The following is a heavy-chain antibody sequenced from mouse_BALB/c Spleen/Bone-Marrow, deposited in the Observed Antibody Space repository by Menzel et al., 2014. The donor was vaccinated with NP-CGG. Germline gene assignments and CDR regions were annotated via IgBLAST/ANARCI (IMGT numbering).Heavy chain of an antibody. D-gene: IGHD4-1*01. J-gene: IGHJ2*01. CDR2: ISSGGSYT. V-gene: IGHV5-9*02. CDR3: ARPLTGAYFDY. CDR1: GFAFSSYD. Sequence: EVMWVESGGGLVKPGGSLKLSCAASGFAFSSYDMSWVRQTPEKRLEWVATISSGGSYTYYPDSVKGRFTISRDNARNTLYLQMSSLRSEDTALYYCARPLTGAYFDYWGQGTTLTVSS.